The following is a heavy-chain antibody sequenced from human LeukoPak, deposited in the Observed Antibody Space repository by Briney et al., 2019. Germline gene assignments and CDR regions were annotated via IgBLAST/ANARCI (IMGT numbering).Heavy chain of an antibody. D-gene: IGHD3-3*01. CDR3: ARESGFMMVGEINADNWFDP. CDR2: ISDDGSKR. V-gene: IGHV3-30*04. Sequence: GGSLRLSCSGAGFTFRDSAFHWVRQAPGKGLEWVAVISDDGSKRFYADSVKGRFTISRDNSRDTLYLHMQTLRPEDSAVYYCARESGFMMVGEINADNWFDPWGQGAPVTVSS. CDR1: GFTFRDSA. J-gene: IGHJ5*02.